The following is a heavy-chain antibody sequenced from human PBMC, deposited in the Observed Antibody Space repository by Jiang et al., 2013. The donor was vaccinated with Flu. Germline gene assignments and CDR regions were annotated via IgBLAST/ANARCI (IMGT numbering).Heavy chain of an antibody. CDR3: AREGLYYYDSSGYQLFDY. D-gene: IGHD3-22*01. CDR1: GDSVSSNSAA. CDR2: TYYRSKWYN. V-gene: IGHV6-1*01. J-gene: IGHJ4*02. Sequence: TSQTLSLTCAISGDSVSSNSAAWNWIRQSPSRGLEWLGRTYYRSKWYNDYAVSVKSRITINPDTSKNQFSLQLNSVTPEDTAVYYCAREGLYYYDSSGYQLFDYWGQGTLVTVSS.